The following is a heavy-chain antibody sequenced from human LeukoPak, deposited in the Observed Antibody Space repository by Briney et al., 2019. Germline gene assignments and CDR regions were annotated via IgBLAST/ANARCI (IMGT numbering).Heavy chain of an antibody. D-gene: IGHD3-22*01. CDR1: GFTFSSYG. CDR3: ARAEYYYDSSGCGAFDI. Sequence: GGSLRLSCAASGFTFSSYGMHWVRQAPGKGLEWVAFIRYDGSNKYYADSVKGRFTISRDNSKNTLYLQMNSLRAEDTAVYYCARAEYYYDSSGCGAFDIWGQGTMVTVSS. J-gene: IGHJ3*02. CDR2: IRYDGSNK. V-gene: IGHV3-30*02.